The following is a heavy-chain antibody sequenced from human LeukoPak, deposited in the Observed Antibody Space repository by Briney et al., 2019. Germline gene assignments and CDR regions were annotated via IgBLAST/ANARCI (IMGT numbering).Heavy chain of an antibody. CDR3: ATQGMAYYDSSGLVDY. D-gene: IGHD3-22*01. CDR1: GGSISSYY. V-gene: IGHV4-4*07. CDR2: IYTSGST. J-gene: IGHJ4*02. Sequence: PSETLSLTCTVSGGSISSYYWSWIRQPAGKGLEWIGRIYTSGSTNYNPSLKSRVTMSVDTSKSQFSLKLSSVTAADTAVYYCATQGMAYYDSSGLVDYWGQGTLVTVSS.